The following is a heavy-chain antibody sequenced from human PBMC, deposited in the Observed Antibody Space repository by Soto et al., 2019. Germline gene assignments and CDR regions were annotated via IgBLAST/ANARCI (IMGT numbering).Heavy chain of an antibody. D-gene: IGHD2-15*01. J-gene: IGHJ5*02. Sequence: GESLKISCQGSGYAFSSYWIAWVRQMPGKGLEWMGIIYPGDSDTRYSPSFQGQVTISADKSISTAYLQWSSLKASDTAMYYCARGAYCSGGSCSQLPETNWFGPWGQGTLVTVFS. V-gene: IGHV5-51*01. CDR3: ARGAYCSGGSCSQLPETNWFGP. CDR2: IYPGDSDT. CDR1: GYAFSSYW.